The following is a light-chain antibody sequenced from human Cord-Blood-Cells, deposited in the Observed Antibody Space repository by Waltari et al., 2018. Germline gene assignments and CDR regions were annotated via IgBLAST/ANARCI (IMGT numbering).Light chain of an antibody. V-gene: IGLV2-14*01. CDR3: SSYTSSSTYV. Sequence: QSALTQPASVSGSPGQSITISCTGTSSDVGGYNYVSWYQQNPGKAPKLMIYEVSNRHSGGSNRFSGSKSGNTASLTISGLQAEDEADYYCSSYTSSSTYVFGTGTKVTVL. CDR1: SSDVGGYNY. CDR2: EVS. J-gene: IGLJ1*01.